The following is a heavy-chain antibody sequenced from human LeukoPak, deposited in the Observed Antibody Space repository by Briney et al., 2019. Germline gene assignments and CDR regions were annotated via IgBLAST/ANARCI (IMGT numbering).Heavy chain of an antibody. V-gene: IGHV3-33*01. CDR2: IWYDGSNK. CDR3: ARGLYDFWSGYYLGCWFDP. J-gene: IGHJ5*02. Sequence: GGSLRLSCAASGFTFSSYGMHWVRQAPGKGLEWVAVIWYDGSNKYYADSVKGRFTISRDNSKNTLYLQMNSLRAEDTAVYYCARGLYDFWSGYYLGCWFDPWGQGTLVTVSS. CDR1: GFTFSSYG. D-gene: IGHD3-3*01.